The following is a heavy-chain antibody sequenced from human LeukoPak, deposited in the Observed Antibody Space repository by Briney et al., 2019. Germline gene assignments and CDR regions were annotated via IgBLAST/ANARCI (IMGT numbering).Heavy chain of an antibody. Sequence: SGGSLRLSCVISGFTLKNYAMTWVRQAPGKGLEWVSSITISGGTTFYADSVKGRFTISRDNAKNSVYLQMNSLRVEDAAVYYCLGGVVGIGGQGTLVTVSS. J-gene: IGHJ4*02. CDR1: GFTLKNYA. D-gene: IGHD1-26*01. CDR3: LGGVVGI. V-gene: IGHV3-23*01. CDR2: ITISGGTT.